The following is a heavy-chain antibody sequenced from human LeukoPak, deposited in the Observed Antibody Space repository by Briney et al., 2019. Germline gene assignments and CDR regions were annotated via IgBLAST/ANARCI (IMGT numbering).Heavy chain of an antibody. J-gene: IGHJ4*02. CDR3: ARGVSRQTYYYDSSGYYNRGINYYFDY. Sequence: GASVKVSCKASGYTFTGYYMHWVRQAPGQGLEWMGWINPNSGGTNYAQKFQGRVTMTRDTSISTAYMELSRLRSDDAAVYYCARGVSRQTYYYDSSGYYNRGINYYFDYWGQGTLVTVSS. CDR2: INPNSGGT. CDR1: GYTFTGYY. D-gene: IGHD3-22*01. V-gene: IGHV1-2*02.